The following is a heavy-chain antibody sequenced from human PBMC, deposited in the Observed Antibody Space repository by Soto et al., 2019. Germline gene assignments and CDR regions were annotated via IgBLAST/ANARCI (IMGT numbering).Heavy chain of an antibody. Sequence: QVQLVQSGAEVKKPGSSVKVSCKACGGTFSSYAISWVRQAPGQGLEWMGGIIPIFGTANYAQKFQGRVTITADESTSTAYMELSSLRSEDTAVYYCARDRLAAPSNYYYGMDVWGQGTTVTVSS. V-gene: IGHV1-69*01. CDR1: GGTFSSYA. CDR2: IIPIFGTA. J-gene: IGHJ6*02. CDR3: ARDRLAAPSNYYYGMDV. D-gene: IGHD6-13*01.